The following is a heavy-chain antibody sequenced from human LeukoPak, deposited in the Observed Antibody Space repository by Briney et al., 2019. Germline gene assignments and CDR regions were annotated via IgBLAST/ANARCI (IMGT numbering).Heavy chain of an antibody. J-gene: IGHJ4*02. V-gene: IGHV1-69*04. D-gene: IGHD2-15*01. CDR1: GGTFSSYA. CDR2: IIPIFGIA. CDR3: TRTRSGGSEGSDY. Sequence: GASVKVSCKASGGTFSSYAISWVRQAPGQGLEWMGRIIPIFGIANYAQKFQGRVTITADKSTSTAYMELSSLRSEDTAVYYCTRTRSGGSEGSDYWGQGTLVTVSS.